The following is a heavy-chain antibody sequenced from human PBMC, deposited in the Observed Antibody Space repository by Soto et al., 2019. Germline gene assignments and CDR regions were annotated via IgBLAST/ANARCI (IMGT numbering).Heavy chain of an antibody. V-gene: IGHV3-9*01. CDR2: ITWNSGDI. CDR1: GFTFDDYA. CDR3: AKETNYGWGNRRAFDI. Sequence: EVQLVESGGGLGQPGRSLRLSCAASGFTFDDYAMHWVRQPPGKGLEWVSGITWNSGDIGYADSVEGRFTISRDNAKNSLYLQMNSLGVEDTALYYCAKETNYGWGNRRAFDIWGQGTMVTVSS. J-gene: IGHJ3*02. D-gene: IGHD3-10*01.